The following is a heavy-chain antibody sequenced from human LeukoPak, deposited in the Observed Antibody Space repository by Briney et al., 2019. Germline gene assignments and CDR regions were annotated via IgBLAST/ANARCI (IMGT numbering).Heavy chain of an antibody. CDR2: ISAYNGNT. V-gene: IGHV1-18*01. CDR1: GYTFTSYG. J-gene: IGHJ3*02. D-gene: IGHD3-22*01. Sequence: RASVKVSCKASGYTFTSYGISWVRQAPGQGLEWMGWISAYNGNTNYAQKLQGRVTMTTDTSTSTAYMELRSLRSEDTAVYYCARGHSSGYRDDAFDIWGQGTMVTVSS. CDR3: ARGHSSGYRDDAFDI.